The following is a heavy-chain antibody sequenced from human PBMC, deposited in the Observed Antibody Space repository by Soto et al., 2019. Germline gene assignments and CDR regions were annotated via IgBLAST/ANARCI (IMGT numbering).Heavy chain of an antibody. V-gene: IGHV4-39*01. J-gene: IGHJ5*02. D-gene: IGHD3-9*01. CDR1: GGSISSSSYY. CDR2: IYYSGST. Sequence: SETLSLTCTVSGGSISSSSYYWGWIRQPPGKGLEWIGSIYYSGSTYYNPSLKSRVTISVDTSKNQFSLKLSSVTAADTAVYYCARGPPVLRYFDWLSQGFDPWGQGTLVTVSS. CDR3: ARGPPVLRYFDWLSQGFDP.